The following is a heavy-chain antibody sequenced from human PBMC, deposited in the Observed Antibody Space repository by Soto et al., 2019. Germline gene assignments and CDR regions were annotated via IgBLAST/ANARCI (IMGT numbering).Heavy chain of an antibody. CDR2: ISHTGGT. V-gene: IGHV4-38-2*02. D-gene: IGHD6-19*01. CDR3: AREVAGTGWYFDV. CDR1: GYSIINDSH. J-gene: IGHJ2*01. Sequence: PSETLSLTCNVSGYSIINDSHWVWIRQPPGEGLAWIGTISHTGGTYYNPSLKRRVTISGDTSKNQFSLKLTSVTAADTAIYYCAREVAGTGWYFDVWGRGDPVPVSS.